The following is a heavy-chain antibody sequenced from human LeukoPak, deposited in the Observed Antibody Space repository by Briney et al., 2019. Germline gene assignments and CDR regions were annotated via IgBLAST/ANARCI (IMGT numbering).Heavy chain of an antibody. Sequence: SETLSLTCAVYGGSFSGYYWSWIRQPPGKGLEWIGEINHSGSTNYNPSLKSRVTISVDTSKNQFPLKLSSVTAADTAVYYCARRASALGLWGRGTLVTVSS. J-gene: IGHJ2*01. D-gene: IGHD2-2*01. V-gene: IGHV4-34*01. CDR2: INHSGST. CDR1: GGSFSGYY. CDR3: ARRASALGL.